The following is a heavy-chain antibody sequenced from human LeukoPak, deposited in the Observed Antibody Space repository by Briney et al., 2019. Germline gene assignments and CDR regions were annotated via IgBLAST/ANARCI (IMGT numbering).Heavy chain of an antibody. D-gene: IGHD5-18*01. CDR1: GGSISSYY. CDR2: IYYSGST. J-gene: IGHJ4*02. CDR3: ARHNFSPETAMVTSFDY. Sequence: PSETLSLTCTVSGGSISSYYWSWIRQPPGKGLEWIGYIYYSGSTNYNPSLKSRVTISVDTSKNQFSLKLSSVTAADTAVYYCARHNFSPETAMVTSFDYWGQGTLVTVSS. V-gene: IGHV4-59*08.